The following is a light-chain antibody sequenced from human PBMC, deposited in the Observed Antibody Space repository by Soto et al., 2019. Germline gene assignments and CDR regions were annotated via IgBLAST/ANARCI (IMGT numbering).Light chain of an antibody. CDR1: SSNIGSNT. CDR2: SNN. V-gene: IGLV1-44*01. J-gene: IGLJ3*02. Sequence: QSVLTQPPSASGTPGQRVTISCSGSSSNIGSNTVNWYQQLPGTAPKLLIYSNNQRPSGVPDRFSGSKSGTSAFLAISGLQSEDEADYYCAAWDDSLNGWVFCGGTKVTVL. CDR3: AAWDDSLNGWV.